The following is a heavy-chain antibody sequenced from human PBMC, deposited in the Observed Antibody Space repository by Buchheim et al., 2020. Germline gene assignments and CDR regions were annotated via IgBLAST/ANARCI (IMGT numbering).Heavy chain of an antibody. CDR3: ARVGGGYSSGWLDY. D-gene: IGHD6-19*01. J-gene: IGHJ4*02. V-gene: IGHV4-39*01. CDR2: IYYRGGT. Sequence: QLQLQESGPGLVKPSETLSLTCTVSGGSISSSSYYWGWIRQPPGKGLEWIGSIYYRGGTFKTPSLKSRVTISADPTTNQFSLKLSSVTAADTAIYYCARVGGGYSSGWLDYWGQGTL. CDR1: GGSISSSSYY.